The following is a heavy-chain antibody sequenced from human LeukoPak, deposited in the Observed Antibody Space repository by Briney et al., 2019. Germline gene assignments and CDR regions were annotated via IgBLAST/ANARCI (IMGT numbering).Heavy chain of an antibody. D-gene: IGHD3-10*01. CDR1: GGSISSGSYY. J-gene: IGHJ3*02. Sequence: PSETLSLTCTVSGGSISSGSYYWSWIRQPAGKGLEWIGRIYTSGSTNYNPSLKSRVTISVDTSKNQFSLKLSSVTAADTAVYYCARKPRGEDAFDIWGQGTMVTVSS. CDR2: IYTSGST. CDR3: ARKPRGEDAFDI. V-gene: IGHV4-61*02.